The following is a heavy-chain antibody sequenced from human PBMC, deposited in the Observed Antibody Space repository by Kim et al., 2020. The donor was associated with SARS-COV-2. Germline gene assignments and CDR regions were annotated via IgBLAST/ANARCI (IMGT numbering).Heavy chain of an antibody. Sequence: VTGRFTISTTNSKNTLYLQMNSLRAEDTAVYYCARSGSGSYPRAEYGMDVWGQGTTVTVSS. CDR3: ARSGSGSYPRAEYGMDV. V-gene: IGHV3-30*01. D-gene: IGHD3-10*01. J-gene: IGHJ6*02.